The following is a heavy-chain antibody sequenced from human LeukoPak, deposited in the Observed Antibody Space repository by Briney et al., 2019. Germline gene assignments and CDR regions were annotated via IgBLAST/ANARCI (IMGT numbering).Heavy chain of an antibody. D-gene: IGHD2-15*01. CDR1: GYTFTGYY. CDR3: ASRPDQHLLYYFDY. Sequence: GASVKVSCKASGYTFTGYYMHWVRQAPGQGLEWMGWINPNSGGTKYAQKFQGRVTMASDASISTAYMELSSLRSDDTAVYYCASRPDQHLLYYFDYWGQGALVTVSS. J-gene: IGHJ4*02. CDR2: INPNSGGT. V-gene: IGHV1-2*02.